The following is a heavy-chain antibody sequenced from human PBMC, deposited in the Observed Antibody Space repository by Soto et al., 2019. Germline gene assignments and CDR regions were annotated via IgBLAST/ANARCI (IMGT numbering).Heavy chain of an antibody. CDR3: ARDTITIFGVVDYYYYYMDV. J-gene: IGHJ6*03. V-gene: IGHV3-21*01. CDR1: GFTFSSYS. D-gene: IGHD3-3*01. Sequence: EVQLVESGGGLVKPGGSLRLSCAASGFTFSSYSMNWVRQAPGKGLEWVSSISSSSSYIYYADSVKGRFTISRDNAKNSLYLQMNSLRAEDTAVYYCARDTITIFGVVDYYYYYMDVWGKGTTVTVSS. CDR2: ISSSSSYI.